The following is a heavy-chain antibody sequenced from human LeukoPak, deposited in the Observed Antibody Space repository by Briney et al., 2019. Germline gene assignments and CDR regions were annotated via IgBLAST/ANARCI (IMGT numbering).Heavy chain of an antibody. Sequence: ASVKVSCKASGYTFTSYSMYWVRQAPGQGLEWMGIINPSGGSTSYAQKFQGRVTMTRDTSTSTVYMELTSLRSEDTAVYYCARAYYYESRGYYEASDYWGQGTLVTVSS. CDR1: GYTFTSYS. CDR2: INPSGGST. D-gene: IGHD3-22*01. V-gene: IGHV1-46*01. CDR3: ARAYYYESRGYYEASDY. J-gene: IGHJ4*02.